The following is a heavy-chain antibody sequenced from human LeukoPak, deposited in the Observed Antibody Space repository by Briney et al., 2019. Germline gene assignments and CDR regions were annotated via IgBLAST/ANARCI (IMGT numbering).Heavy chain of an antibody. Sequence: LRLSCAASGFIFSDHYMDWIRQHPGKGLEWIGYIYYSGSTYYNPSLKSRVTISVDASKNQFSLKLSSVTAADTAVYYCAGYFGYYFDYWGQGTLVTVSS. J-gene: IGHJ4*02. CDR1: GFIFSDHY. CDR3: AGYFGYYFDY. V-gene: IGHV4-31*02. D-gene: IGHD3-22*01. CDR2: IYYSGST.